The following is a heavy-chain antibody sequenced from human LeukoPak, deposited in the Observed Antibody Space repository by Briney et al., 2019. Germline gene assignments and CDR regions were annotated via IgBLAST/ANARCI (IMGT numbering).Heavy chain of an antibody. V-gene: IGHV3-23*01. CDR1: GFTFNNYA. CDR2: ISGGGETT. CDR3: ARDYADYVGYFFFDY. Sequence: TGGSLRLSCADSGFTFNNYAMKWVRQAPGEGLEWVSSISGGGETTYYADSAKGRFTISRDNSQNTLYLQMNSLRAEDTAVYYCARDYADYVGYFFFDYWGQGTLVTVSS. J-gene: IGHJ4*02. D-gene: IGHD4-17*01.